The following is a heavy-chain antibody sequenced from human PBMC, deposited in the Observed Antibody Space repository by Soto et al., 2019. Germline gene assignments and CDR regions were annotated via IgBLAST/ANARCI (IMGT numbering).Heavy chain of an antibody. J-gene: IGHJ4*02. D-gene: IGHD3-22*01. CDR2: ISYDGSNK. CDR1: GFTFSSYA. V-gene: IGHV3-30-3*01. CDR3: ARLASEYYYDSSGPN. Sequence: PGGSLRLSCAASGFTFSSYAMHWVRQAPGKGLEWVAVISYDGSNKYYADSVKGRFTISRDNSKNTLYLQMNSLRAEDTAVYYCARLASEYYYDSSGPNWGQGTLVTVSS.